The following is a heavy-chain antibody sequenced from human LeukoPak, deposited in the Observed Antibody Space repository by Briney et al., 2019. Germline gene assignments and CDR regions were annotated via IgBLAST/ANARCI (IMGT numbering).Heavy chain of an antibody. CDR2: IYYSGST. J-gene: IGHJ6*02. V-gene: IGHV4-59*11. D-gene: IGHD2-15*01. CDR1: GGSFRSHY. Sequence: PSETLSLTCTVSGGSFRSHYWSWIRQPPGKGLEWIGYIYYSGSTKYSPSLKSRVTISVDTSKNQVSLKLSSVTAADTAVYYCARVGGGNSYSFGMDVWGQGTTVTVSS. CDR3: ARVGGGNSYSFGMDV.